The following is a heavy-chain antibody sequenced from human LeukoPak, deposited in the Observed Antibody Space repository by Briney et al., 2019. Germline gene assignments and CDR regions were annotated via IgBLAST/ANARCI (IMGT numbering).Heavy chain of an antibody. CDR1: GYTFTKYY. D-gene: IGHD4-17*01. J-gene: IGHJ4*02. CDR3: ARAIYGDPCYFDY. CDR2: INPSGGSA. V-gene: IGHV1-46*01. Sequence: ASVKVSCKASGYTFTKYYIQWVRQAPGQGLEWMGIINPSGGSASYAQRFQGRVTLTRDTSTSTVYMELSRLKSEDTAVYYCARAIYGDPCYFDYWGQGTLVTVSS.